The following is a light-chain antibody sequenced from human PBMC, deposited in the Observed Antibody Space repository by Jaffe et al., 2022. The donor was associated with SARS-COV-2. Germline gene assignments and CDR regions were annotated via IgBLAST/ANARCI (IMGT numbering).Light chain of an antibody. CDR2: EVS. CDR3: SSYTRSSTLYV. J-gene: IGLJ1*01. Sequence: QSALTQPASVSGSPGQSITISCTGTSSDVGGYNYVSWFQQHPGKAPKLMISEVSNRPSGVPDRFSGSKSGNTASLTISGLQAEDEADYYCSSYTRSSTLYVFGTGTKVTVL. V-gene: IGLV2-14*01. CDR1: SSDVGGYNY.